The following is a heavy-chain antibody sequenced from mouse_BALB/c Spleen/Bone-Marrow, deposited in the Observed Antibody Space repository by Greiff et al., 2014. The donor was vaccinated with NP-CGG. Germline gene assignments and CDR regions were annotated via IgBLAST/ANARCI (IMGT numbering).Heavy chain of an antibody. CDR3: ARGEGYAMDY. J-gene: IGHJ4*01. CDR2: IHPNYDST. CDR1: RYTFTDYN. Sequence: VQLQQSGAELVKPGASVKISCKASRYTFTDYNMDWVKQSHGKSLEWIGDIHPNYDSTSYNQKFKGKATLTVDKSSSTAYMELRSLTSEDTAVYYCARGEGYAMDYWGQGTSVTVSS. V-gene: IGHV1-18*01.